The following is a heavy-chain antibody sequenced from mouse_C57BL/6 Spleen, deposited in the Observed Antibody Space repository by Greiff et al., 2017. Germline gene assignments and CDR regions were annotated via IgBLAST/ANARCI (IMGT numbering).Heavy chain of an antibody. CDR1: GFTFSSYG. D-gene: IGHD2-3*01. Sequence: VQLKESGGDLVKPGGSLKLSCAASGFTFSSYGMSWVRQTPDKRLEWVATISSGGSYTYYPDSVKGRFTISRDNAKNTLYLQMSSLTSEDTAMYYWARPQIYDGYYPFAYWGQGTLVTVSA. V-gene: IGHV5-6*01. J-gene: IGHJ3*01. CDR3: ARPQIYDGYYPFAY. CDR2: ISSGGSYT.